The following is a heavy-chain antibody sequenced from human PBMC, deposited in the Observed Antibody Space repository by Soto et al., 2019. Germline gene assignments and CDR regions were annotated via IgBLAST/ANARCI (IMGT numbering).Heavy chain of an antibody. J-gene: IGHJ5*02. CDR2: IYYSGST. CDR1: GGSISSGGYY. V-gene: IGHV4-31*03. CDR3: ARSKGYYGSGSYRWFDP. Sequence: TLSLTCTVSGGSISSGGYYWSWIRQHPGKGLEWIGYIYYSGSTYYNPSLKSRVTISVDTSKNQFSLKLSSVTAADTAVYYCARSKGYYGSGSYRWFDPWGQGTLVTVSS. D-gene: IGHD3-10*01.